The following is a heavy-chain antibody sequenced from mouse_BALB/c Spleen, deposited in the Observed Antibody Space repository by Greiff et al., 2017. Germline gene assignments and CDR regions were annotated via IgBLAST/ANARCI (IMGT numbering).Heavy chain of an antibody. Sequence: VQLQQSGPELVKTGASVKISCKASGYSFTGYYMHWVKQSHGKSLEWIGYISCYNGATSYNQKFKGKATMTVDKSSSTAYMELARLTSEDSAIYYCARGGPGDYAMDYWGQGTSVTVSS. CDR1: GYSFTGYY. J-gene: IGHJ4*01. CDR2: ISCYNGAT. V-gene: IGHV1S30*01. CDR3: ARGGPGDYAMDY.